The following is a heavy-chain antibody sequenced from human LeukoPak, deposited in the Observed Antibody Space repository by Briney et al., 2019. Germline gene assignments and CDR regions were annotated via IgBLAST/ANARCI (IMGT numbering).Heavy chain of an antibody. J-gene: IGHJ4*02. CDR2: NRPGDSYI. D-gene: IGHD3-16*01. V-gene: IGHV5-51*01. CDR1: GYSFIRNW. CDR3: AAGGGY. Sequence: GESLKISCKGSGYSFIRNWIGWVRQMPGKGLEWMVINRPGDSYIEYSPSFQGHVTISVDKSINTAYLQWSSLKASDTAFYYCAAGGGYWGQGTLVTVSS.